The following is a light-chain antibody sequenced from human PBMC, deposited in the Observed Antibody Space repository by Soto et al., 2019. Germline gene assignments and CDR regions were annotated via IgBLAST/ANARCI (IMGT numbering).Light chain of an antibody. CDR1: QSISTS. CDR2: DAS. V-gene: IGKV1-39*01. Sequence: DIQMTQSPSSLSASVGDRVTITCRASQSISTSLNWYQQKPGKAPKFLIYDASRLQSGVPSRFSGGGSGTEFTLTISSLQPEDFATYYCQQSYSTPRYTFGQGTKLEIK. J-gene: IGKJ2*01. CDR3: QQSYSTPRYT.